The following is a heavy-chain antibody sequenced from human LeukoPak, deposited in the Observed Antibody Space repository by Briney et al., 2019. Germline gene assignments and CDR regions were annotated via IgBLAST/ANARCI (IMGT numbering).Heavy chain of an antibody. D-gene: IGHD3-22*01. CDR2: IKQDGSEK. Sequence: PGGSLRLSCAASGFTFGSYWMSWVRQAPGKGLEWVANIKQDGSEKYYVDSVKGRFTISRDNAKNSLYLQMNSLRAEDTAVYYCARLFYYDSSGYSSYAFDIWGQGTMVTVSS. J-gene: IGHJ3*02. V-gene: IGHV3-7*01. CDR1: GFTFGSYW. CDR3: ARLFYYDSSGYSSYAFDI.